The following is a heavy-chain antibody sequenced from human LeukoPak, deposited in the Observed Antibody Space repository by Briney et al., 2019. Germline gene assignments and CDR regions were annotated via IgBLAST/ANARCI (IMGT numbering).Heavy chain of an antibody. CDR3: ASVDTAMVTFSV. J-gene: IGHJ4*02. Sequence: SETLSLTCTVSGGSISSYYWSWIRQPPGKGLEWIGYIYYSGSTNYNPSLKSRVTISVDTSKNQFSLKLSFVTAADTAVYYCASVDTAMVTFSVWGQGTLVTASS. D-gene: IGHD5-18*01. V-gene: IGHV4-59*01. CDR1: GGSISSYY. CDR2: IYYSGST.